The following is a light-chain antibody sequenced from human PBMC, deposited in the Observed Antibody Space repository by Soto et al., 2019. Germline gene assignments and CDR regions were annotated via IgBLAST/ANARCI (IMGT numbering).Light chain of an antibody. CDR3: QQRINWPIT. V-gene: IGKV3D-20*02. CDR1: QSVSSSY. J-gene: IGKJ5*01. CDR2: RAS. Sequence: EIVLTQSPATLSLSPGERATLSCGASQSVSSSYLAWYQQKPGQAPRLLIYRASNRATGIPARFSGSGSGTDFTLTISSLEPEDFAVYYCQQRINWPITFGQGTRLEIK.